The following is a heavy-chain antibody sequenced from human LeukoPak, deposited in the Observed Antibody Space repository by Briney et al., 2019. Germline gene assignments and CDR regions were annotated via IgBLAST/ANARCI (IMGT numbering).Heavy chain of an antibody. J-gene: IGHJ4*02. CDR1: GFTFSNYW. D-gene: IGHD1-26*01. Sequence: GGSLRLSCAASGFTFSNYWMSWVRQAPGKGLEWVANIKQDGSEKNYVHSVRGRFTISRDNAKNSLYLQMNSLRAEDTAVYYYARDQPMGGYWGQGILVTVSS. V-gene: IGHV3-7*01. CDR3: ARDQPMGGY. CDR2: IKQDGSEK.